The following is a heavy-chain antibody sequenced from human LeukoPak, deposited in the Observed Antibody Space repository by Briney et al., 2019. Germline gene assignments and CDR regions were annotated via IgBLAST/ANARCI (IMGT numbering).Heavy chain of an antibody. D-gene: IGHD1-26*01. CDR1: GGSISSYY. Sequence: SETLSLTCTVSGGSISSYYWSWIRQPPGKGLEWIGYIYYSGSTNYNPSLKSRVTLSVDTSKNQFSLKLSSVTAADTAVYYCARDSRSGGSYYWFDPWGQGTLVTVSS. J-gene: IGHJ5*02. CDR3: ARDSRSGGSYYWFDP. V-gene: IGHV4-59*01. CDR2: IYYSGST.